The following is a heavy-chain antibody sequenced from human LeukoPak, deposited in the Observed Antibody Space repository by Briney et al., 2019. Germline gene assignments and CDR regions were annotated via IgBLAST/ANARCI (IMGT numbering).Heavy chain of an antibody. Sequence: PSETLSLTCAVYGGSFSGYYWSWIRQPPGKGLEWIGEINHSGSTNYNPSLKSRVTISVDTSKNQFSLKLSSVTAADTAVYYCARVGIVVVVAAKRLHPKDAFDIWGQGTVVTVSS. D-gene: IGHD2-15*01. CDR2: INHSGST. CDR1: GGSFSGYY. CDR3: ARVGIVVVVAAKRLHPKDAFDI. V-gene: IGHV4-34*01. J-gene: IGHJ3*02.